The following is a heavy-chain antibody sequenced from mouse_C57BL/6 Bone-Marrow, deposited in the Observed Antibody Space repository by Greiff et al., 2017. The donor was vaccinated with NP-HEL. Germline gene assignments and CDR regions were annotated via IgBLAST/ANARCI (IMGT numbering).Heavy chain of an antibody. J-gene: IGHJ4*01. CDR3: TRGIGATVVALCAIDY. CDR1: GYTFTSYW. V-gene: IGHV1-5*01. Sequence: VQLQQSGTVLARPGASVKMSCKTSGYTFTSYWMHWVKQRPGQGLEWIGAIYPGNSDTSYNQKFKGKAKLTAVTSASTAYMELSSLTNEDSAVYYYTRGIGATVVALCAIDYWGQGTSVTVSS. CDR2: IYPGNSDT. D-gene: IGHD1-1*01.